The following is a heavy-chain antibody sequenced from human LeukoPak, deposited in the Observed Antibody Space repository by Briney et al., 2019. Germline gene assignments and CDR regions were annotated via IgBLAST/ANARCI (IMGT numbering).Heavy chain of an antibody. D-gene: IGHD3-10*01. CDR2: IYPGDSDT. CDR1: GYSFTSYW. J-gene: IGHJ5*02. CDR3: ARQGGFGELINWFDP. Sequence: GESLKISCKGSGYSFTSYWIGWVRQMPGKGLEWMGIIYPGDSDTRYSPSFQGQVTISADKSISTAYLQWSSLKASGTAMYYCARQGGFGELINWFDPWGQGTLVTVSS. V-gene: IGHV5-51*01.